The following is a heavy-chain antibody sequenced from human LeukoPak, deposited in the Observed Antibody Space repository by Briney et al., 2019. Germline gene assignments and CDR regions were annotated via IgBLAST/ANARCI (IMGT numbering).Heavy chain of an antibody. D-gene: IGHD6-13*01. J-gene: IGHJ4*02. V-gene: IGHV4-39*01. CDR3: ARRSGIAATGDY. CDR1: GGSISSSSYY. Sequence: PSETLSLTCTVSGGSISSSSYYWGWIRQPPGKGLEWIGSIYYSGSTYYNPSLESRVTISVDTSKNQFSLKLSSVTAADTAVYYCARRSGIAATGDYWGQGTLVAVSS. CDR2: IYYSGST.